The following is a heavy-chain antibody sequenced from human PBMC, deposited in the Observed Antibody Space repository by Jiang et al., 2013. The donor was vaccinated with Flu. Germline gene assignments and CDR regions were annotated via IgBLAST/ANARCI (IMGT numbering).Heavy chain of an antibody. J-gene: IGHJ4*02. D-gene: IGHD2-2*01. Sequence: VQLVESGGGLVQPGGSLRLSCAASGFTFNSYAMGWVRQAPGKGLEWVSAISGSGGSTYYVDSVKGRFTISRDNSKNTLYLQMNSLRAEDTAVYYCAKKDCISTSCPNDYWGQGTLVTVSS. CDR1: GFTFNSYA. V-gene: IGHV3-23*04. CDR2: ISGSGGST. CDR3: AKKDCISTSCPNDY.